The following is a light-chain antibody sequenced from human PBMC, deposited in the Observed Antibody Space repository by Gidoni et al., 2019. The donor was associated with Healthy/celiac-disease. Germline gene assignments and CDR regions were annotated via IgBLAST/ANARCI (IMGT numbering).Light chain of an antibody. CDR3: QQDYSTPKT. CDR2: AAS. V-gene: IGKV1-39*01. CDR1: QGISSY. Sequence: DSPVTQSPSPLSASVGDRVTITCRASQGISSYLNWYQQKPGKAPKLLIYAASSLQSGVPSRFSGSGSGTDFTLTISSLQPEDFAAYYCQQDYSTPKTFGQGTKVEIK. J-gene: IGKJ1*01.